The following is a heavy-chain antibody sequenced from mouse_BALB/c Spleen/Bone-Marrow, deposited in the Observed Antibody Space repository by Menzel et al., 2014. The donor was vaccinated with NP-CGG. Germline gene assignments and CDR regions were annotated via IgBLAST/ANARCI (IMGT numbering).Heavy chain of an antibody. CDR3: TRSNYGHWYFDV. CDR1: GYTFTRYY. J-gene: IGHJ1*01. CDR2: INLSNGGT. D-gene: IGHD1-1*01. Sequence: QVQLQQSGAELVKPGASVKLSCKASGYTFTRYYMYWIKQRPGQGLEWIGEINLSNGGTHFNEKFKSKATLTVDKSSSTAYMQLSSLTSEDSAVYYCTRSNYGHWYFDVWGAGTTVTVSS. V-gene: IGHV1S81*02.